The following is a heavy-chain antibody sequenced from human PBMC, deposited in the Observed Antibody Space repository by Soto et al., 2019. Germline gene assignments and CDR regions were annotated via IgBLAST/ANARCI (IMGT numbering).Heavy chain of an antibody. CDR1: GGSISSSSYY. V-gene: IGHV4-39*01. CDR3: ASFTGSYYRVDY. D-gene: IGHD1-26*01. J-gene: IGHJ4*02. CDR2: IYYSGST. Sequence: SETLSLTCTVSGGSISSSSYYWGWIRQPPGKGLEWIGSIYYSGSTYYNPSLKSRVTISVDTSKNQFSLKLSSVTAADTAVYYCASFTGSYYRVDYWGQGTLVTVSS.